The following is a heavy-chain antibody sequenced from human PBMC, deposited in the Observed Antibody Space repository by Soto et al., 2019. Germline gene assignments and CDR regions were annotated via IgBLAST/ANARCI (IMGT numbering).Heavy chain of an antibody. V-gene: IGHV3-33*01. J-gene: IGHJ4*02. Sequence: VAVIWYDGSNKYYADSVKGRFTISRDNSKNTLYLQMNSLRAEDTAVYYCARDHPRDYGSGSSDYWGQGTLVTVSS. CDR2: IWYDGSNK. D-gene: IGHD3-10*01. CDR3: ARDHPRDYGSGSSDY.